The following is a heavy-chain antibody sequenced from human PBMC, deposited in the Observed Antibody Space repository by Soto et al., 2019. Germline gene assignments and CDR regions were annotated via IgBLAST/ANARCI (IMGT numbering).Heavy chain of an antibody. J-gene: IGHJ4*02. CDR1: GFTFSSYG. CDR2: ISYDGSNK. Sequence: QVQLVESGGGVVQPGRSLRLSCAASGFTFSSYGMHWVRQAPGKGLEWVAIISYDGSNKYYADSVKGRFTISREKSKNTLYLQMNSLRAEDTALYYCAKDVGQWVAVAGRGPYWGQGTLVSVSS. D-gene: IGHD6-19*01. CDR3: AKDVGQWVAVAGRGPY. V-gene: IGHV3-30*18.